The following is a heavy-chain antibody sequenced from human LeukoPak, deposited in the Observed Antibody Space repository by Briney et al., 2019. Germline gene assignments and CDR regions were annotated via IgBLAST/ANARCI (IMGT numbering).Heavy chain of an antibody. CDR1: GGSVSSGSYY. Sequence: PSETLSLTCIVSGGSVSSGSYYWSWIRQPPGKGLEWIGYIYYSGSTNYNPSLKSRVTISVDTSKNQFSLKLSSVTAADTAVYYCARDPYGDYGYFDYWGQGTLVTVSS. J-gene: IGHJ4*02. D-gene: IGHD4-17*01. CDR3: ARDPYGDYGYFDY. CDR2: IYYSGST. V-gene: IGHV4-61*01.